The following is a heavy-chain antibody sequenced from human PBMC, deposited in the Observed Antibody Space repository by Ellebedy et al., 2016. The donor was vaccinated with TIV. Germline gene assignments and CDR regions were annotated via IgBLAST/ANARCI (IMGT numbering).Heavy chain of an antibody. V-gene: IGHV1-69*13. CDR3: ASAPYDTLTGSYYYYGMDV. Sequence: ASVKVSCKASGGSFSNYAISWVRQAPGQGLEWMGGIIPMFGSTYYAPMFQGRVTITADESTRTAYMELSRLRSEDTAVYYCASAPYDTLTGSYYYYGMDVWGQGTTVTVSS. D-gene: IGHD3-9*01. J-gene: IGHJ6*02. CDR2: IIPMFGST. CDR1: GGSFSNYA.